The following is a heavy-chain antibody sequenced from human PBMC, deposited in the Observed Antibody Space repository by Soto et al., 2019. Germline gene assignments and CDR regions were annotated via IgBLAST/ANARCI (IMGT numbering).Heavy chain of an antibody. D-gene: IGHD6-13*01. J-gene: IGHJ4*02. V-gene: IGHV3-30*03. CDR3: AAASCAY. Sequence: QVQLVESGGGVVQPGRSLRLSCAASGFTFSSYGMHWVRQAPGKGLEWVAVISYDGSNKYYADSVKGRFTISRDNSKNTMYLQMNSLRAEDAAVSYCAAASCAYRGQGTLVSVSS. CDR1: GFTFSSYG. CDR2: ISYDGSNK.